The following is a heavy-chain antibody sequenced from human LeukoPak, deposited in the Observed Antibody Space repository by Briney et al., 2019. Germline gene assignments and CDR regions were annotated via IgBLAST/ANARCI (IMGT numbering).Heavy chain of an antibody. Sequence: GGSLRLSCATSGLTFRTTWMHWVHQAPGKGLMWVSRMNGEGTTIDYADSVKGRFTVSRDYAKNTLFLQMNNLRTEDTALYFCATARNFRFEYWGQGSLVIVSA. CDR1: GLTFRTTW. D-gene: IGHD1-7*01. V-gene: IGHV3-74*01. CDR3: ATARNFRFEY. J-gene: IGHJ4*02. CDR2: MNGEGTTI.